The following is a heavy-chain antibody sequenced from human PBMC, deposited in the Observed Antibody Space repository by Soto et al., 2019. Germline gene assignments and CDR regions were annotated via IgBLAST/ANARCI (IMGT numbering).Heavy chain of an antibody. CDR1: GGSISSYY. Sequence: QVQLQESGPVLVKPSETLSLTCTVSGGSISSYYWSWIRQPAGKGLEWIGRIYTSGSTNYNPSLKSRVTMSVDTSKNQFSLKLSSVTAADTAVYYCARSIAARSYWYFDLWGRGTLVTVSS. CDR3: ARSIAARSYWYFDL. V-gene: IGHV4-4*07. CDR2: IYTSGST. D-gene: IGHD6-6*01. J-gene: IGHJ2*01.